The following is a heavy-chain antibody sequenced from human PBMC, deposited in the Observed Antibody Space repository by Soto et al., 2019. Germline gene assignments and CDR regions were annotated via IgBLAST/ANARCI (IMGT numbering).Heavy chain of an antibody. Sequence: EVQLLESGGGLVQPGGSLRLSCAASGFSFSRYAMMWVRQAPGKGQEWVAGMTGSGGDIRYADSVKGRFTISKDNSKNTLYLQMNSLRAEDTGIYYCAKDAVYNDGLWLVANWGQGTLVTVSS. J-gene: IGHJ4*02. CDR2: MTGSGGDI. D-gene: IGHD5-12*01. CDR3: AKDAVYNDGLWLVAN. CDR1: GFSFSRYA. V-gene: IGHV3-23*01.